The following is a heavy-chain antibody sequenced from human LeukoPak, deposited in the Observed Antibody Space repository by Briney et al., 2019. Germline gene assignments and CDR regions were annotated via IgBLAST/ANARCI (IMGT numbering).Heavy chain of an antibody. CDR3: AYRVSSGFDY. V-gene: IGHV2-5*01. J-gene: IGHJ4*02. D-gene: IGHD6-25*01. Sequence: ESGPTLVNPTQTLTLTCTFSGFSLTTGGVAVGWIRQPPGKALEWLALIYGNDDKRHSPSLKSRLTISKDTSKNQVVLTMTNTDPVDTATYYCAYRVSSGFDYWGQGTLVTVSS. CDR1: GFSLTTGGVA. CDR2: IYGNDDK.